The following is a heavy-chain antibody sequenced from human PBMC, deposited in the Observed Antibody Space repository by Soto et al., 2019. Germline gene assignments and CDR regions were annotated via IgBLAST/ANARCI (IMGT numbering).Heavy chain of an antibody. Sequence: EVQLVESGGGFVKPGGSLRLSCAASGFTFNNAWMSWVRQAPGKGLEWVGRIKRKADGGTTAYAAAVQGRFTISRDDSRDTLYLQMNNLKIGDTAVYYCSPLDSSSSGGGGGQGTLVTVSS. CDR3: SPLDSSSSGGG. J-gene: IGHJ4*02. V-gene: IGHV3-15*01. CDR2: IKRKADGGTT. CDR1: GFTFNNAW. D-gene: IGHD6-6*01.